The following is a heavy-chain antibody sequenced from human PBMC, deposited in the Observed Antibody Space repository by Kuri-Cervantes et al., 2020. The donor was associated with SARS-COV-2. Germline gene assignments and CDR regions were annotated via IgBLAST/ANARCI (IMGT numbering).Heavy chain of an antibody. J-gene: IGHJ3*02. D-gene: IGHD6-19*01. CDR1: GFTFSSYG. CDR3: AKDSPGIAVAEAFDI. CDR2: IWYGGSNK. Sequence: GGSLRLSCTASGFTFSSYGMHWVRQAPGKGLEWVAVIWYGGSNKYYADSVKVRFTISRDNAKNTLYLQMNSRRADDTAVYYCAKDSPGIAVAEAFDIWGQGTMVTVSS. V-gene: IGHV3-33*06.